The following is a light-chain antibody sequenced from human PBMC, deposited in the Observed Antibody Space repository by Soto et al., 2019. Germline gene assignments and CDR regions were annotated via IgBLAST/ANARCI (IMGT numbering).Light chain of an antibody. V-gene: IGKV4-1*01. CDR2: WAS. J-gene: IGKJ5*01. CDR3: QQYYSTPIT. Sequence: DIVLTQSPDSLAVSLGERATINCKSSQSVLYSSNNKNYLAWYQQKPGQPPKLLIYWASTRESGVPARFSGSGSGTDFTLPISSLQAEDVAVYYCQQYYSTPITFGQGTRLEI. CDR1: QSVLYSSNNKNY.